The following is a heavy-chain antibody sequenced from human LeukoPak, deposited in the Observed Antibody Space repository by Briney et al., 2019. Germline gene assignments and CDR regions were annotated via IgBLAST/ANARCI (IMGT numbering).Heavy chain of an antibody. J-gene: IGHJ4*02. CDR3: ARGRRCNDY. CDR1: GGSISSYY. V-gene: IGHV4-34*01. D-gene: IGHD4-17*01. Sequence: SETLSLTCTVSGGSISSYYWSWIRQPPGKGLEWIGEINHSGSTNYNPSLKSRVTISVDTSKNQFSLKLSSVTAADTAVYYCARGRRCNDYWGQGTLVTVSS. CDR2: INHSGST.